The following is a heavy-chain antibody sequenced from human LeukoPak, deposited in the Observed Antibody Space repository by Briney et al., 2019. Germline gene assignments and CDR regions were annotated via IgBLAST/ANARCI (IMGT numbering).Heavy chain of an antibody. V-gene: IGHV4-39*07. J-gene: IGHJ5*02. CDR1: GGSISSSSYY. CDR2: IYYSGST. CDR3: ARSLYSSSWYEGNWFDP. Sequence: SETLSLTCTVSGGSISSSSYYWGWIRQPPGKGLEWIGSIYYSGSTFYNPSLKSRVTISVDTSKNQFSLKLSSVTAADTAVYYCARSLYSSSWYEGNWFDPWGQGTLVTVSS. D-gene: IGHD6-13*01.